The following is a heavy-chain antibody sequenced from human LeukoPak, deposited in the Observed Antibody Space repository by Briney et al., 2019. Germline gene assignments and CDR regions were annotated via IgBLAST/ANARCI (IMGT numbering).Heavy chain of an antibody. J-gene: IGHJ4*02. Sequence: PGGSLRLSCAASGFTFRDYYMSWIRQAPGKGLEGVSYISSSGSTINYADSVKGRFTISRDSAKKSLFLQMNSLRAEDTAVYYCARVGSSGYPIDYWGQGTLVTVSS. CDR3: ARVGSSGYPIDY. V-gene: IGHV3-11*01. CDR2: ISSSGSTI. CDR1: GFTFRDYY. D-gene: IGHD3-22*01.